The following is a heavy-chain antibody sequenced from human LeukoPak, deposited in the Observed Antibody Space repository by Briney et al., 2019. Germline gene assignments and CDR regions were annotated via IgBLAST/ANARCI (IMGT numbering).Heavy chain of an antibody. J-gene: IGHJ4*02. CDR2: LHPGDSDT. Sequence: GESLKISCKASGYSFTTHWVGWVRQMPGKGVEWMGILHPGDSDTRYSPSFQGRVTTSADKSISTAYLQWSSLRASDSAMYYCARGDTEVAATADFWGQGTLVTVSS. CDR3: ARGDTEVAATADF. D-gene: IGHD6-19*01. V-gene: IGHV5-51*01. CDR1: GYSFTTHW.